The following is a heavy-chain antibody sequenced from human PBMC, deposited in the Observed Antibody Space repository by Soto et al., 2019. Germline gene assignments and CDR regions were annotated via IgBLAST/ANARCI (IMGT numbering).Heavy chain of an antibody. CDR3: ARVVKTGGGNRFHP. V-gene: IGHV4-59*12. Sequence: PSETLSLTCTVSGGSITTYYWSWIRQPPGKGLEWIGYRFYSGSTNYKPSLRSRVTISVDTSKNQISLKLSSVSAADTAVYYCARVVKTGGGNRFHPWGQGTLVTV. J-gene: IGHJ5*02. CDR1: GGSITTYY. CDR2: RFYSGST. D-gene: IGHD2-15*01.